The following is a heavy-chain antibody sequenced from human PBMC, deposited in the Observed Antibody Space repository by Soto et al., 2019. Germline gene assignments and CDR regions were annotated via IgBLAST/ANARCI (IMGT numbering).Heavy chain of an antibody. CDR1: GGSFSGYY. J-gene: IGHJ4*02. D-gene: IGHD6-6*01. CDR2: INHSGST. CDR3: ARGSIAARPCYFDY. Sequence: QVQLQQWGAGLLKPSETLSLTCAVYGGSFSGYYWSWIRQPPGKGLEWIGEINHSGSTNYNPSLKSRVTISVDTSKNQFSLELSSVTAADTAVYYCARGSIAARPCYFDYWGQGTLVTVSS. V-gene: IGHV4-34*01.